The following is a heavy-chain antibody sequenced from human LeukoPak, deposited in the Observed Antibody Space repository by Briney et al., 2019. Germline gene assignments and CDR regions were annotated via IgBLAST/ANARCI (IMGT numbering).Heavy chain of an antibody. V-gene: IGHV3-53*05. CDR1: GFTVSSNY. J-gene: IGHJ4*02. CDR3: ARVPRVSIAVAGTLDY. Sequence: GGSLRLSCAASGFTVSSNYMSWVRQAPGKGLEWVSVICSGGSTYYADSVKGRFTISRDNSKNTLYLQMNSLRAEDTAVYYCARVPRVSIAVAGTLDYWGQGTLVTVSS. D-gene: IGHD6-19*01. CDR2: ICSGGST.